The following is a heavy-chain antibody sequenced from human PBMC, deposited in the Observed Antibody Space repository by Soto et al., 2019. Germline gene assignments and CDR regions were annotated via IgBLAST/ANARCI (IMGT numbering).Heavy chain of an antibody. J-gene: IGHJ5*02. V-gene: IGHV1-2*02. Sequence: ASVKGSCKASGYTFTGYYMHWVRQAPGQGLEWMGVINPHSGSTNYAQKFKGRVTLTRDTSASTVYMEVSSLTSEDTAMYYCARSSGGNFGIIIEGTNWFAPWGQGTLVTVSS. CDR1: GYTFTGYY. CDR2: INPHSGST. D-gene: IGHD1-26*01. CDR3: ARSSGGNFGIIIEGTNWFAP.